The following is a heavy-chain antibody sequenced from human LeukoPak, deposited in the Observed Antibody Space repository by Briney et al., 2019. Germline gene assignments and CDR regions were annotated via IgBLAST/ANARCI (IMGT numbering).Heavy chain of an antibody. J-gene: IGHJ4*02. CDR2: INSDGSSA. CDR3: ARQFDY. CDR1: GFTFTSDW. V-gene: IGHV3-74*01. Sequence: GGSLTLSCAASGFTFTSDWMHWVRQAPGRGLVWVSRINSDGSSASYADSVKGRFTISRDNAKNTLYLQMNSLRAEDTAVYYCARQFDYWGQGTLVTVSS.